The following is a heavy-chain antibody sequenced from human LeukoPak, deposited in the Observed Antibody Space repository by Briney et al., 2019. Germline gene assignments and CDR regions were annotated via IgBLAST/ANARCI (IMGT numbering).Heavy chain of an antibody. CDR2: IKQDGSER. D-gene: IGHD6-19*01. V-gene: IGHV3-7*03. CDR1: GLIFGDCW. Sequence: GGSMRLSCVVSGLIFGDCWMTWVRQAPGQGLEWVASIKQDGSERYYVDSVKGRFTISRDNSKNTLYLQMNSLRAEDTAVYYCAKGEAVAGNLYYFDYWGQGTLVTVSS. J-gene: IGHJ4*02. CDR3: AKGEAVAGNLYYFDY.